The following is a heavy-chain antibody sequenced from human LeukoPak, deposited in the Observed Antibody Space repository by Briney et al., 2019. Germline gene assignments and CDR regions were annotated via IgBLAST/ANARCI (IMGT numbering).Heavy chain of an antibody. CDR3: ARGTDERWLQWGNYYMDV. J-gene: IGHJ6*03. V-gene: IGHV4-59*01. D-gene: IGHD5-24*01. CDR1: GGSISSYY. Sequence: PSETLSLTCTVSGGSISSYYWSWLRQPPGKGLEWIAYIYYSGSTNYNPSLKSRVTISVDNSKNQFSLKLSTMTAADTAVYYCARGTDERWLQWGNYYMDVWGKGTTVTVSS. CDR2: IYYSGST.